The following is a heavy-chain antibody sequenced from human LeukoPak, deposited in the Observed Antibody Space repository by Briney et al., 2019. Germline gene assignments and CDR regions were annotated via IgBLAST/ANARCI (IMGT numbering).Heavy chain of an antibody. CDR2: IYYRGST. V-gene: IGHV4-39*01. CDR3: ARRRYYDSTGYLD. J-gene: IGHJ1*01. D-gene: IGHD3-22*01. CDR1: GDSISSSSYY. Sequence: SETLSLTCTISGDSISSSSYYWGWIRQPPGKGLEWIGDIYYRGSTYDSPSLKSRVSMSIDTSNNQFALTLNSVTAADTALYFCARRRYYDSTGYLDWGQGTLVTVSS.